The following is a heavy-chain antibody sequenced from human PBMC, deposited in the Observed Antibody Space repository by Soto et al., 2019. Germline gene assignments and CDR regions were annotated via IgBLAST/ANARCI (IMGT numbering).Heavy chain of an antibody. Sequence: SVKVSFNASGGTFSSYAISLVRHTPGQGLEWMGGVIPIFGTANYAQKFQGRVTITADESTSTAYMELSSLPSEDTAVYYCARDIYFDWRVFDPWGQGTLVTVSS. CDR1: GGTFSSYA. V-gene: IGHV1-69*01. CDR3: ARDIYFDWRVFDP. J-gene: IGHJ5*02. D-gene: IGHD3-9*01. CDR2: VIPIFGTA.